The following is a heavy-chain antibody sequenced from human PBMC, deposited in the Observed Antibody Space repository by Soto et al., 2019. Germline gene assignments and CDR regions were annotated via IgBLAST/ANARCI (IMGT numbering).Heavy chain of an antibody. J-gene: IGHJ5*02. D-gene: IGHD2-15*01. CDR3: ARDGDDCSGSSCSNWFDP. V-gene: IGHV1-69*06. CDR1: GGTFSSYA. CDR2: IIPIFGTA. Sequence: QVQLVQSGAEVKKPGSSVKVSCKASGGTFSSYAISWVRQAPGQGLEWMGGIIPIFGTANYAQKFQGRVTITADKSTSKAYIELSSLTSDDTAVYYCARDGDDCSGSSCSNWFDPWGQGPLVTVSS.